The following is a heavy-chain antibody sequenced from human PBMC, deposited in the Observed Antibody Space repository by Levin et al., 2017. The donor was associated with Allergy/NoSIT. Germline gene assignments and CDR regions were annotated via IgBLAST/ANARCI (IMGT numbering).Heavy chain of an antibody. CDR1: GFTFSSSG. D-gene: IGHD6-6*01. Sequence: GGSLRLSCAASGFTFSSSGMSWVRQAPGEGLEWVANIKEDGSGENYLGSVKGRFTISRDNTKGSLFLEMNSLRAEDTAMYYCARDLGSSSWWGWFDPWGQGTRVTVSS. V-gene: IGHV3-7*04. CDR3: ARDLGSSSWWGWFDP. J-gene: IGHJ5*02. CDR2: IKEDGSGE.